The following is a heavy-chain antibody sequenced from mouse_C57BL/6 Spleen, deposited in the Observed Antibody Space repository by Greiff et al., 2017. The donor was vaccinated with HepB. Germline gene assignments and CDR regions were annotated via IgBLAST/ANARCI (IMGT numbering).Heavy chain of an antibody. CDR3: ARIEDYYAMDY. Sequence: EVKLQESGGGLVKPGGSLKLSCAASGFTFSDYGMHWVRQAPEKGLEWVAYISSGSSTIYYADTVKGRFTISRDNAKNTLFLQMTSLRSEDTAMYYCARIEDYYAMDYWGQGTSVTVSS. V-gene: IGHV5-17*01. J-gene: IGHJ4*01. CDR2: ISSGSSTI. CDR1: GFTFSDYG.